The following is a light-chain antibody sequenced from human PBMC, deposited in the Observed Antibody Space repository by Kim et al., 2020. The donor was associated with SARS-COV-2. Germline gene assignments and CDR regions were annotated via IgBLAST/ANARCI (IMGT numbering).Light chain of an antibody. CDR1: SSDVGGYNY. V-gene: IGLV2-11*01. CDR2: DVS. CDR3: CSYAGSYTYV. J-gene: IGLJ1*01. Sequence: GQSVAIACTGTSSDVGGYNYVSLYQQHPSKAPKLMIYDVSKRPSGVPDRFSGSKSGNTASLTISGLQAEDEADYYCCSYAGSYTYVFGTGTKVTVL.